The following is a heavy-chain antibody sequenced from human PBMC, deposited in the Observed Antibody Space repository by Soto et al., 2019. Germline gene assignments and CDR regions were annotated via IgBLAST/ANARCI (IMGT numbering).Heavy chain of an antibody. D-gene: IGHD3-22*01. J-gene: IGHJ5*02. CDR1: GGSISSGGYS. V-gene: IGHV4-30-2*01. Sequence: SETLSLTCAVSGGSISSGGYSWSWIRQPPGKGQEWIGYIYHSGSTYYNPSLKSRVTISVDRSKNQFSLKLSSVTAADTAVYYCARGGLFYYDSSGYYERRWFDPWGQGTLVTVSS. CDR3: ARGGLFYYDSSGYYERRWFDP. CDR2: IYHSGST.